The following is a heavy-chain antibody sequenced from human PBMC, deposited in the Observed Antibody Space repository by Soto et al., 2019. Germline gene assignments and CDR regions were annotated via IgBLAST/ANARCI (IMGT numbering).Heavy chain of an antibody. V-gene: IGHV4-61*01. CDR1: GGSVSSGSYY. CDR2: IYYSGST. J-gene: IGHJ6*02. Sequence: SETLSLTCTVSGGSVSSGSYYWSWIRQPPGKGLEWIGYIYYSGSTNYNPSLKSRVTISVDTSKNQFSLKLSSVTAADTAVYYCARDGYDFFRAGMDVWGQGTTVTVSS. CDR3: ARDGYDFFRAGMDV. D-gene: IGHD3-3*01.